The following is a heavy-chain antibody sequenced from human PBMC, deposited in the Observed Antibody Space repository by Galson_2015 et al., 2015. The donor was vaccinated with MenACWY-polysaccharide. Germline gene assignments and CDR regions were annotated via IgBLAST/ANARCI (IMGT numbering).Heavy chain of an antibody. V-gene: IGHV4-61*02. J-gene: IGHJ5*02. Sequence: TLSLTCNVSGDSITSGGYYWAWIRQSAGKGLEWIGRIFSTGSTTYNASLKSRVTISVDTSKNQFFLRLTSVTAADTAVYYCARGLPSGLYNWFDPWGRGTLVTVSS. D-gene: IGHD6-25*01. CDR3: ARGLPSGLYNWFDP. CDR1: GDSITSGGYY. CDR2: IFSTGST.